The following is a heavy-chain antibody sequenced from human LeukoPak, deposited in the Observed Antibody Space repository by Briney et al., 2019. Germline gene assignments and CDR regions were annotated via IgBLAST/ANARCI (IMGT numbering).Heavy chain of an antibody. Sequence: SETLSLTCAVYGGSSSGYYWSWIRQPPGKGLEWIGEINHSGSTNYNPSLKSRVTISVDTSKNQFSLKLSSVTAADTAVYYCARGGGSSWYLDYWGQGTLVTVSS. CDR1: GGSSSGYY. D-gene: IGHD6-13*01. V-gene: IGHV4-34*01. CDR3: ARGGGSSWYLDY. J-gene: IGHJ4*02. CDR2: INHSGST.